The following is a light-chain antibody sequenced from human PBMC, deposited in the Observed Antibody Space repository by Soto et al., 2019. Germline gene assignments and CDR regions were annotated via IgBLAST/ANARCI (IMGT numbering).Light chain of an antibody. CDR2: DDS. J-gene: IGLJ2*01. Sequence: SYELTQPPSVSVAPGQTASITCGGNVIGSISVHWYQQKPGQAPVLVVFDDSDRPSGIPQRFSGSNSRNTGTLTISRVEAGDEADYYCQVWDSSSDHVIFGGGTQLTVL. CDR3: QVWDSSSDHVI. CDR1: VIGSIS. V-gene: IGLV3-21*02.